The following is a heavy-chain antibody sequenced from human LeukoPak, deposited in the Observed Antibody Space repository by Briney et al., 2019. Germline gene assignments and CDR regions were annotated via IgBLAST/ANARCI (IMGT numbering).Heavy chain of an antibody. CDR3: ARHAKSSPYYFVY. Sequence: SETLSLTCTVSGGSISSYYWSWIRQPPGKGLEWTGYIYYSGSTNYNPSLKSRVTISVDTSKNQFSLKLSSVTAADTAVYYCARHAKSSPYYFVYWGQGTLVTVSS. J-gene: IGHJ4*02. V-gene: IGHV4-59*01. CDR1: GGSISSYY. D-gene: IGHD2-8*01. CDR2: IYYSGST.